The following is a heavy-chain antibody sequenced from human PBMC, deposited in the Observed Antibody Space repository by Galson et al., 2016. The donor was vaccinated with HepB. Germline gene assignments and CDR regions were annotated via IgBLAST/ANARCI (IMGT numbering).Heavy chain of an antibody. CDR1: GFTFDDFL. D-gene: IGHD1-1*01. CDR2: ISYDGASQ. CDR3: AKITTGFGY. Sequence: SLRLSCAASGFTFDDFLMHWVRQGPDKGLEWVALISYDGASQYYADSVKGRFTISRDNSKNTLYLHLNSLRADDTAIYYCAKITTGFGYWGQGTLVTVSS. J-gene: IGHJ4*02. V-gene: IGHV3-30-3*01.